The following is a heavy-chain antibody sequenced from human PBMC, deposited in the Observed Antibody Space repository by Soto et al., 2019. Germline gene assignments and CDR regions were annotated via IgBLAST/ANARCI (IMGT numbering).Heavy chain of an antibody. D-gene: IGHD2-15*01. CDR2: ISAGGDGA. CDR1: GFTFSSHA. V-gene: IGHV3-23*01. Sequence: EVQLLESGGGLVQPGGALRLSCAASGFTFSSHAMSWVRQAPGKGLEWVSSISAGGDGAYYADSVKGRFTISRANSNNTLYLQMNSLRTEYTAVYYCARDLWWYLHWGQGTLVTVSS. J-gene: IGHJ4*02. CDR3: ARDLWWYLH.